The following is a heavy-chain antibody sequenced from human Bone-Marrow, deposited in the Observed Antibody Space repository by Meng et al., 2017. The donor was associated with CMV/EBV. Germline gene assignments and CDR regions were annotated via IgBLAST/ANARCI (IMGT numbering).Heavy chain of an antibody. CDR1: GFTFDDYG. D-gene: IGHD1-26*01. J-gene: IGHJ4*02. CDR3: ARVWGSYGNLPHLPFDY. V-gene: IGHV3-20*04. Sequence: GGSLRLSCAASGFTFDDYGMSWVRQAPGKGLEWVSGINWNGGSTGYADSVKGRFTISRDNAKNSLYLQMNSLRAEDTALYYCARVWGSYGNLPHLPFDYWGQGTLVTVSS. CDR2: INWNGGST.